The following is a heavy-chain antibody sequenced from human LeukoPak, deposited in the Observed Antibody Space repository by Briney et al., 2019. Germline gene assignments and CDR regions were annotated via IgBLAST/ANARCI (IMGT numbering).Heavy chain of an antibody. CDR3: ARRNDFGI. CDR2: IYYSGNT. D-gene: IGHD1-1*01. CDR1: GASVSSDGFW. Sequence: SETLSLTCAVSGASVSSDGFWWNWVRQPPGKGLEWIGYIYYSGNTNYNPSLKSRVTISVDTSKNQFSLKLNSVTAADTAVYYCARRNDFGIWGQGTMVTVSS. V-gene: IGHV4-61*08. J-gene: IGHJ3*02.